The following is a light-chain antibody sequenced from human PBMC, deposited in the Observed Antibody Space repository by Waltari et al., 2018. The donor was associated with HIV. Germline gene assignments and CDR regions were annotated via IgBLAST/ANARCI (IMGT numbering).Light chain of an antibody. J-gene: IGKJ4*01. V-gene: IGKV1-39*01. Sequence: DIQMTQSPSSLSASVGDSVTITSGSSQSISSYLSWSQYKPGKAPKLLIYAASSLQSGVPSRFSGRGSGTDFTLTISSLQPEDFATYYCQQSYNTPLTFGAGTKVEIK. CDR3: QQSYNTPLT. CDR2: AAS. CDR1: QSISSY.